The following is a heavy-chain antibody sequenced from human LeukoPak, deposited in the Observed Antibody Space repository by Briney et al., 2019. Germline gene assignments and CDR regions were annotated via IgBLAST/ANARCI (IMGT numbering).Heavy chain of an antibody. V-gene: IGHV1-69*06. CDR1: GGTFSSYA. Sequence: SVKVSCKASGGTFSSYAISWVRQTPGQGLEWMGGIIPIFGSTNYAQKFQGRVTITADKSTSTAYMELSSLRSEDTAVYYCASQSSGGTDFYYFDYWGQGTLVTVSS. CDR2: IIPIFGST. CDR3: ASQSSGGTDFYYFDY. D-gene: IGHD2-15*01. J-gene: IGHJ4*02.